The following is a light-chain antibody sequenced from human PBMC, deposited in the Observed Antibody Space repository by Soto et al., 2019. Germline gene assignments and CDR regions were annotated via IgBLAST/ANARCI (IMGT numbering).Light chain of an antibody. J-gene: IGKJ4*02. V-gene: IGKV1-39*01. CDR2: AAS. CDR1: KIFSSW. Sequence: EIHMSQSPPSLSASVGDRVTITFRASKIFSSWLSWYQQKPGKAPKLLIDAASSVQGVVPSRFSGSGSGTDFTITISRLPADDVANYYQQQSYSPRTFGEGTKVDIK. CDR3: QQSYSPRT.